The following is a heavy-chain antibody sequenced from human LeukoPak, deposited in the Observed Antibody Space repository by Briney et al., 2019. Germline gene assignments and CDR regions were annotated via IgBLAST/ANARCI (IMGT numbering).Heavy chain of an antibody. J-gene: IGHJ4*02. CDR3: AKTTLAVAGNFDY. Sequence: GGSLRLSCAVSGFTFSSYGMHWVRQAPGKGLEWVAFTSYDGINKYYVDSVKGRFTISRDNSKNTLYLQMNSLRPEDTAVYFCAKTTLAVAGNFDYWGQGTLVTVSS. CDR1: GFTFSSYG. CDR2: TSYDGINK. V-gene: IGHV3-30*18. D-gene: IGHD6-19*01.